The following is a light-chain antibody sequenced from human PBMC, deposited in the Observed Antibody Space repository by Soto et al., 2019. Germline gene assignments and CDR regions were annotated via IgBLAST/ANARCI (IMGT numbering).Light chain of an antibody. CDR3: QQYDRYAWT. V-gene: IGKV1-5*01. Sequence: DIQMTQSPSTLSASVGGRVTITCRASQSISTWLAWYQQKPGKAPKLLIYDASSLESGVPSRFSGSGSGTEFTLTISSLQPDDFATYYCQQYDRYAWTFGQGTKVDIK. J-gene: IGKJ1*01. CDR2: DAS. CDR1: QSISTW.